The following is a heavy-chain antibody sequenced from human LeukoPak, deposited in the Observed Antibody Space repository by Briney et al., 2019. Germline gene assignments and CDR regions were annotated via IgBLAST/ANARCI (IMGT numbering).Heavy chain of an antibody. J-gene: IGHJ4*02. Sequence: GGSLRLSCAASGSPFDNYAMNWVRQAPGKGLEWVSSISESGHETHYADSVKGRFTISRDNSQNTLFLQMNSLRPEDTALYYCAKQWVDCWGQGTLVTVSS. CDR3: AKQWVDC. CDR1: GSPFDNYA. CDR2: ISESGHET. D-gene: IGHD1-26*01. V-gene: IGHV3-23*01.